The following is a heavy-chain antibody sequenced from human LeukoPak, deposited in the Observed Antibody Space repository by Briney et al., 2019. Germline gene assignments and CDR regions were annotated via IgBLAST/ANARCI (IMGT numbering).Heavy chain of an antibody. V-gene: IGHV3-30*02. CDR3: ARDSIRQQLYYFDY. D-gene: IGHD6-13*01. CDR1: GFTFSSYG. J-gene: IGHJ4*02. CDR2: MQYDGSNK. Sequence: GGSLRLSCAVSGFTFSSYGMHWVRQAPGKWLEWVAFMQYDGSNKYYAESVKGRFTISRDNSKNTLYLQMDSLRVDDTAVYFCARDSIRQQLYYFDYWGQGTLVTVSS.